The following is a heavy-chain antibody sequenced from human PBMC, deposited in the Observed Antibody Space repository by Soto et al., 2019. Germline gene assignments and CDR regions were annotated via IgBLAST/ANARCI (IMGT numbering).Heavy chain of an antibody. V-gene: IGHV1-2*02. CDR3: AKSGSGGRLSRGYFDY. CDR1: GFTFTGHY. CDR2: INPHSGGT. Sequence: TSVKVSCKASGFTFTGHYIHWVRQAPGHGLEWMGWINPHSGGTSYAQKFQGRVTMTRDTSITTAYMELSRLSSGDTAGYYCAKSGSGGRLSRGYFDYWGQGTLVTVSS. D-gene: IGHD1-26*01. J-gene: IGHJ4*02.